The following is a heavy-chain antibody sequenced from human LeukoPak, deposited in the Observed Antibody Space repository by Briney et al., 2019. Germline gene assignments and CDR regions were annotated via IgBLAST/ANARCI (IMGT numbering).Heavy chain of an antibody. Sequence: PSETLSLTCRVSNGSISIGYYWNWLRQHPGKGLEWIGYIYHTGNTYSSPSLNSRLTILVDKSKNEFSLRLTSLTAADTAVYFCARGADPDFGTAYEQPRYLFFDLWGRGTLVTVSS. CDR3: ARGADPDFGTAYEQPRYLFFDL. V-gene: IGHV4-31*03. J-gene: IGHJ2*01. CDR2: IYHTGNT. CDR1: NGSISIGYY. D-gene: IGHD1/OR15-1a*01.